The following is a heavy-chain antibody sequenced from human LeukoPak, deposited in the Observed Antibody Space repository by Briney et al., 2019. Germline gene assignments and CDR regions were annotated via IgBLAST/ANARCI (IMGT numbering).Heavy chain of an antibody. V-gene: IGHV3-23*01. D-gene: IGHD2-15*01. CDR3: AKDRDGYCSGGSCYYDAFDI. CDR1: GFTVSSNY. CDR2: ISGNGYST. Sequence: PGGSLRLSCAASGFTVSSNYMSWVRQAPGKGLEWVSVISGNGYSTYYADSVKGRFTISRDNPKNTLYLQMNSLRAEDTAVYYCAKDRDGYCSGGSCYYDAFDIWGQGTMVTVSS. J-gene: IGHJ3*02.